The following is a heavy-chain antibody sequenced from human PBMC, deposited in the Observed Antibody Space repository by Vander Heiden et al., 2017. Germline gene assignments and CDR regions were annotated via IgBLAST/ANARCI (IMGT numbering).Heavy chain of an antibody. CDR3: ARSITSPPGAFDT. CDR2: IYSAGDT. J-gene: IGHJ3*02. D-gene: IGHD6-6*01. Sequence: EVQLVESGGGLIQPGGSLRLSCAASGLPVSSNHMSWVRQAPGKGLEWVSLIYSAGDTYSADSVKGRFTISRDISKNTLYLQMNSLRVDDTALYYCARSITSPPGAFDTWGQGTMVTVSS. V-gene: IGHV3-53*01. CDR1: GLPVSSNH.